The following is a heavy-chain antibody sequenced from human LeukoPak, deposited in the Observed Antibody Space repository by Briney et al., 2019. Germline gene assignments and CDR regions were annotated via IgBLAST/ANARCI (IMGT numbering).Heavy chain of an antibody. CDR2: IWYDGSNI. CDR1: GFMFSDYG. D-gene: IGHD3-10*01. CDR3: AKEGDRGEALYYYYMDV. J-gene: IGHJ6*03. V-gene: IGHV3-33*06. Sequence: GRSLRLSCAASGFMFSDYGMHWVRQAPGKGLEWVAAIWYDGSNIFYADSVKGRFTISRDNSKNALYLQMNSLRAEDTADYYCAKEGDRGEALYYYYMDVWGNETTVTVSS.